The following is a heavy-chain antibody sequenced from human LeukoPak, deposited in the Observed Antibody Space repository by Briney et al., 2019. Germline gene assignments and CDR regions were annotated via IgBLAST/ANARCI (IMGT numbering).Heavy chain of an antibody. D-gene: IGHD3-3*01. Sequence: SEPLSFTGTVSGGSIGGGDYYWSWIRQPQGKGLEWIGYIYCSGSTYYNPSLKSRVTISVDTSKNQFPLKLSSVTAADTAVYYCASTDRILEWLADCGQGTLLTAPS. J-gene: IGHJ4*01. V-gene: IGHV4-30-4*08. CDR2: IYCSGST. CDR1: GGSIGGGDYY. CDR3: ASTDRILEWLAD.